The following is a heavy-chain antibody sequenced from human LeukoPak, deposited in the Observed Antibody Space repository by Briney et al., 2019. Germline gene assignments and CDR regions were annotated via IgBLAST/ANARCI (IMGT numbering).Heavy chain of an antibody. CDR1: GFTFSAYA. Sequence: PGGSLRLSCAASGFTFSAYAMHWVRQAPGKGLEWVSHISSDSRTIQYADSVRGRFTISRDNAKNILFLQMNSLRAEDTAIYYCAREWDSWGQGTLVTVSS. CDR2: ISSDSRTI. J-gene: IGHJ4*02. V-gene: IGHV3-48*01. CDR3: AREWDS.